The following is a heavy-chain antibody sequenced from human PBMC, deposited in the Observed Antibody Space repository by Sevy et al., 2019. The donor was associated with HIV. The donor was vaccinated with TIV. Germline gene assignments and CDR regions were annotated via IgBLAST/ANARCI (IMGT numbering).Heavy chain of an antibody. CDR3: AREGGYTDQGMDV. Sequence: GGSLRLSCAASGFTFNIFSINWVRQAPGKGLEWVSYISSSTIYYADSMKGRFTISRDNAKNSLSLQMNSLRAEDTAVYYCAREGGYTDQGMDVWGQGTTVTVSS. V-gene: IGHV3-48*01. J-gene: IGHJ6*02. CDR1: GFTFNIFS. CDR2: ISSSTI. D-gene: IGHD5-12*01.